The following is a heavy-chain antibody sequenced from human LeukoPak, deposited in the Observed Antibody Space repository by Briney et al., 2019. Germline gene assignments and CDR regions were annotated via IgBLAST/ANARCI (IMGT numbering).Heavy chain of an antibody. CDR1: GFTFSTYG. J-gene: IGHJ4*02. Sequence: GRSLRLSCAASGFTFSTYGMHWVRQAPGKGLEWVAVISYDGRDKYYADSVKGRFTISRDNSKNTLYLQMDSLRVEDTAVYYCAKGVVGGRRDFYSYFDYWGQGILVIVSS. CDR3: AKGVVGGRRDFYSYFDY. CDR2: ISYDGRDK. D-gene: IGHD3/OR15-3a*01. V-gene: IGHV3-30*18.